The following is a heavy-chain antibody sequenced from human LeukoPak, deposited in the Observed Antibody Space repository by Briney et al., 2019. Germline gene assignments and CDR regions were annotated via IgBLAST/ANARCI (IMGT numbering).Heavy chain of an antibody. CDR3: AKSVSEEDAFDI. CDR2: ISYDGSNK. J-gene: IGHJ3*02. V-gene: IGHV3-30*18. D-gene: IGHD4-17*01. Sequence: GGSLRLSCAASGSTFSSYGMHWVRQAPGKGLEWVAVISYDGSNKYYADSVKGRFTISRDNSKNTLYLQMNSLRAEDTAVYYCAKSVSEEDAFDIWGQGTMVTVSS. CDR1: GSTFSSYG.